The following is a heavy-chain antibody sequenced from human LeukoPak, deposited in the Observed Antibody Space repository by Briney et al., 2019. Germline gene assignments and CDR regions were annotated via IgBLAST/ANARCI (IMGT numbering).Heavy chain of an antibody. V-gene: IGHV3-30-3*01. J-gene: IGHJ4*02. CDR1: GFTFSSYA. Sequence: GGSLRLSCAASGFTFSSYAMHWVRQAPGKGLEWVAVISYDGSNKYYADSAKGRFTISRDNSKNTLYLQMNSLRAEDTAVYYCAREGKPYSSSTLGYWGQGTLVTVSS. CDR2: ISYDGSNK. D-gene: IGHD6-6*01. CDR3: AREGKPYSSSTLGY.